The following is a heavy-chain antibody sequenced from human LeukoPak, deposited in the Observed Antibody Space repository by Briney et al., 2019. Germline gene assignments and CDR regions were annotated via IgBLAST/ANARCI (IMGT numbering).Heavy chain of an antibody. Sequence: PSETLSLTCTVSGGSISNCYWSWVRQPPGEALEWIGYISYTGITHYNPSLESRVTMSVDTSKNQFSLKLRSLTAADTAVYYCAKHDKKDSGYYHADYWGQGTLVTVSS. D-gene: IGHD3-3*01. CDR2: ISYTGIT. J-gene: IGHJ4*02. CDR1: GGSISNCY. CDR3: AKHDKKDSGYYHADY. V-gene: IGHV4-59*08.